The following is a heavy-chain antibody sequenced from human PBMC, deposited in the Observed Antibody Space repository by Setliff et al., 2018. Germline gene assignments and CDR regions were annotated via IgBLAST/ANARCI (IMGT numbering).Heavy chain of an antibody. V-gene: IGHV3-23*01. J-gene: IGHJ4*02. D-gene: IGHD2-15*01. CDR1: GFTFSSYG. CDR3: ARSSSFRGPCTGGSCSDFDA. CDR2: ISGSGGTT. Sequence: GGSLRLSCAASGFTFSSYGMHWVRQAPGKGLEWVSSISGSGGTTYYPGSVKGRFTISRDNSKNTLYLQMNSLRAEDTAVYYCARSSSFRGPCTGGSCSDFDAWGQGTLVTAPQ.